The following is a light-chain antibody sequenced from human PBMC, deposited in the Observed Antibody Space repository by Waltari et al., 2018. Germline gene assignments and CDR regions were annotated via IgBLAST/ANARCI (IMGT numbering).Light chain of an antibody. Sequence: EIVMTQSPATLSVSPGERATLSCRASQNVRSRLAWYQQKPGQAPRLLIYDASARATGIPARCSGSGSGTEFTLTISSLQSEDFAVYFCQQYDNWPPLTFGGGTKVEIK. CDR3: QQYDNWPPLT. J-gene: IGKJ4*01. V-gene: IGKV3-15*01. CDR2: DAS. CDR1: QNVRSR.